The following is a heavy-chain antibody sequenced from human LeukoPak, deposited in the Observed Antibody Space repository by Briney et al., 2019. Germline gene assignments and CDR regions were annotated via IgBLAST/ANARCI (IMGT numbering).Heavy chain of an antibody. D-gene: IGHD6-13*01. CDR1: GFTFSNYG. V-gene: IGHV3-30*02. J-gene: IGHJ3*02. Sequence: GGSLRLSCAASGFTFSNYGLHWVRQAPGKGLEWVSFIRYDGSNKYYIDSVKGRFTISRDNSKNTLYLQMNSLRAEDTAVYYCAKGSFIAAAGTEAFDIWGQGTMVTVSS. CDR2: IRYDGSNK. CDR3: AKGSFIAAAGTEAFDI.